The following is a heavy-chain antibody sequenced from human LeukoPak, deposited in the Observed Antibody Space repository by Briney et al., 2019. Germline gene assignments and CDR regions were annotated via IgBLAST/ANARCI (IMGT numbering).Heavy chain of an antibody. V-gene: IGHV4-4*07. CDR1: GGSISSYC. CDR3: LGYCSSTSCYVLAEDV. D-gene: IGHD2-2*01. J-gene: IGHJ6*02. CDR2: IYTSGST. Sequence: SETLSLTCTVSGGSISSYCWSWLRQPAGKGLEWFGRIYTSGSTNYNPSLKSRITMSVDTSKNQFSLKLSSVTAADTAVYYCLGYCSSTSCYVLAEDVWGQGTTVTASS.